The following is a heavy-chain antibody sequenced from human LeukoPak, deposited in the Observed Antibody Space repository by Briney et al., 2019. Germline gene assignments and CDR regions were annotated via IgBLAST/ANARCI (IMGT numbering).Heavy chain of an antibody. CDR3: ARGFGAVTTLDY. Sequence: SDTLSLTCNVCGRSINSYYWSWIREPAGKALEWIGRMYTSWSTNYIPSLKSRVTMSVDTSKNQFSLKLSSVTAADTAVYYCARGFGAVTTLDYRGQGTLVTVSS. CDR2: MYTSWST. J-gene: IGHJ4*02. CDR1: GRSINSYY. D-gene: IGHD4-11*01. V-gene: IGHV4-4*07.